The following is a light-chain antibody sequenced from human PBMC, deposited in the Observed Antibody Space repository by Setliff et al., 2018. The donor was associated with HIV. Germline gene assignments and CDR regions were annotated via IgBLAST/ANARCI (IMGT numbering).Light chain of an antibody. V-gene: IGLV1-40*01. J-gene: IGLJ1*01. CDR3: QSYDSSLSGDV. Sequence: QSALTQPPSVSGAPGQRVTISCTGSRSNIGAGYDVQWYQQLPGTAPKLVMFGNSNRPSGVPDRFSESKSGTSASLAISGLQAEDEADYYCQSYDSSLSGDVFGTGTKGTV. CDR2: GNS. CDR1: RSNIGAGYD.